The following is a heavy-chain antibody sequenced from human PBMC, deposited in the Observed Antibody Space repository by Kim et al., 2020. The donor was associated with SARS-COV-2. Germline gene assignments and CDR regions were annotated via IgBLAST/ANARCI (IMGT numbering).Heavy chain of an antibody. V-gene: IGHV3-23*01. Sequence: GGSLRLSCAASGFTFSSYAMSWVRQAPGKGLEWVSAISGSGGSTYYADSVKGRFTISRDNSKNTLYLQMNSPRAEDTAVYYCAPKHGVTHMDYYYYGMDVWGQGTTVTVSS. CDR3: APKHGVTHMDYYYYGMDV. J-gene: IGHJ6*02. CDR2: ISGSGGST. CDR1: GFTFSSYA. D-gene: IGHD2-21*02.